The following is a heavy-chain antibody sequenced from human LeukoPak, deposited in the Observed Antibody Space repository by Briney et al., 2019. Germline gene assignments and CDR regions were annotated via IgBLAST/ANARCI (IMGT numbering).Heavy chain of an antibody. CDR2: ISSSSSYI. CDR3: ARDDSSGYYMDY. V-gene: IGHV3-21*01. CDR1: GFTFSSYS. Sequence: GGSLRLSCAASGFTFSSYSMNWVRQAPGKGLEWVSSISSSSSYIYYADSVKGRFTISRDNAKNSLYLQMNSLRDEDTAVYYCARDDSSGYYMDYWGQGTLVTVSS. D-gene: IGHD3-22*01. J-gene: IGHJ4*02.